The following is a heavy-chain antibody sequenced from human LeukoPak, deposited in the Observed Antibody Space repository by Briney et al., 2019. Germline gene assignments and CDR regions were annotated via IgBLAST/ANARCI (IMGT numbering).Heavy chain of an antibody. CDR3: ASGIASSGTSDY. CDR1: GFSFSATS. CDR2: ISGPSTVI. V-gene: IGHV3-48*01. D-gene: IGHD6-13*01. J-gene: IGHJ4*02. Sequence: GGSLRLSCAASGFSFSATSMNWVRQAPGKGLEWIAHISGPSTVIYYADSVKGRFTISRDNVNNSLHLQMNSLRVEDSALYYCASGIASSGTSDYWGRGTLVTVSS.